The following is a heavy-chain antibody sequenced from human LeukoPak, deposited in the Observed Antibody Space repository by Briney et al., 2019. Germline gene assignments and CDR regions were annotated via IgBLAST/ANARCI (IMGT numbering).Heavy chain of an antibody. CDR3: ARISVEYCSSTSCYLGGYYMDV. Sequence: SETLSLTCTVSGGSISSGSYYWSWIRQPAGKGLEWIGSIYYSGSTYYNPSLKSRVTISVDTSKNQFSLKLSSVTAADTAVYYCARISVEYCSSTSCYLGGYYMDVWGKGTTVTVSS. CDR2: IYYSGST. CDR1: GGSISSGSYY. D-gene: IGHD2-2*01. J-gene: IGHJ6*03. V-gene: IGHV4-39*01.